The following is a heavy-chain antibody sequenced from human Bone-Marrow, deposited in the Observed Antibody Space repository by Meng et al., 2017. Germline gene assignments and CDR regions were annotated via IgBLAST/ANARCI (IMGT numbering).Heavy chain of an antibody. CDR1: GVSCSDSD. D-gene: IGHD4-11*01. CDR2: INHSGST. J-gene: IGHJ4*02. Sequence: LSFACVVVGVSCSDSDWICHRQATGMGLEWIREINHSGSTNPNPSREGTATLAVDTSQNNLSLRLRSVTGADSALYYCARGTTTIAHDFDYWGQGTLVTASS. CDR3: ARGTTTIAHDFDY. V-gene: IGHV4-34*04.